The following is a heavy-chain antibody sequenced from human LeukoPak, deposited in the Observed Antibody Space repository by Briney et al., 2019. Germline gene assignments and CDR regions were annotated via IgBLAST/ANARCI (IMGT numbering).Heavy chain of an antibody. D-gene: IGHD3-16*01. CDR2: IYYTGTT. Sequence: SETLSLTCTVSGASISDYYWSWIRQPLGQGLEWIGYIYYTGTTNYSPSLRSLVTISVDTSKNQFSLKLTSVTAADTAVYYCARGHRGLGYWGQGTLVSVSS. CDR1: GASISDYY. V-gene: IGHV4-59*01. CDR3: ARGHRGLGY. J-gene: IGHJ4*02.